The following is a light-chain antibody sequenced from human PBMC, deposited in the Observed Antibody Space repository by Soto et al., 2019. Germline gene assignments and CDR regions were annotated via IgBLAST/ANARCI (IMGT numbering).Light chain of an antibody. CDR2: EVT. CDR1: SSDVGSHDI. CDR3: CSYVGGSIWV. J-gene: IGLJ3*02. V-gene: IGLV2-23*02. Sequence: QPALTQPASVSGSPGQAITIPCTGSSSDVGSHDIVSWYQQHPGKAPKLFLYEVTKRPSGVSNRFSGSKSGSTASLTISGLQAEDEADYYCCSYVGGSIWVFGGGTKVTVL.